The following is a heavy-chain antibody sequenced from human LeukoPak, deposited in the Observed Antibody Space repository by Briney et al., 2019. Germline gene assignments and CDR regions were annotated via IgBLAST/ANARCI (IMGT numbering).Heavy chain of an antibody. J-gene: IGHJ4*02. CDR3: ARDLYVDDILTGYSRD. D-gene: IGHD3-9*01. Sequence: ASVKVSCKASGYTFTSYGISWVRQAPGQGLEWMGWISAYNGNTNYAQKLQGRVTMTTDTSTSTAYMELRSLRSDDTAVYYRARDLYVDDILTGYSRDWGQGTLVTVSS. CDR2: ISAYNGNT. CDR1: GYTFTSYG. V-gene: IGHV1-18*01.